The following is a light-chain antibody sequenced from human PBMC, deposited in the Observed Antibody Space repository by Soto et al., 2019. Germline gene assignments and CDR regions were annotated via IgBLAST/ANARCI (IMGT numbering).Light chain of an antibody. J-gene: IGLJ1*01. CDR2: ESS. Sequence: QSALTQPASVSGSPGQSITISCTGTSSDVGSYNLVSWYQQHPGKAPKLMIYESSKRPSGVSNRFSGSKSGSSASLTISGLQAEDEAEYYCCSYAGRSSDVFGTGTKLTVL. CDR1: SSDVGSYNL. CDR3: CSYAGRSSDV. V-gene: IGLV2-23*01.